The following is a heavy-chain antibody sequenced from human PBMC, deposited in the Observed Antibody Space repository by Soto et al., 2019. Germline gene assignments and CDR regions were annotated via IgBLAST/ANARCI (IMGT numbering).Heavy chain of an antibody. CDR3: AKAHGYNYGGSGGQNDL. V-gene: IGHV4-4*02. CDR1: GGSISSSNW. J-gene: IGHJ5*02. Sequence: SETLSLTCAVSGGSISSSNWWSWVRQPPGKGLEWIGEIYHSGSTNYNPSLKSRVTISVDKSKNQFSLKLSSVTADDTAVYHCAKAHGYNYGGSGGQNDLWGQGTLVTVSS. CDR2: IYHSGST. D-gene: IGHD5-12*01.